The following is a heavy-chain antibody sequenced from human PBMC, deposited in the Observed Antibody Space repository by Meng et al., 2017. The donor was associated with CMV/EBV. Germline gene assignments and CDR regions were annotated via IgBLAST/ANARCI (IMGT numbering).Heavy chain of an antibody. Sequence: ASVKVSCKASGYTFTGYYMHWVRQAPGQGLEWMGWINPNSGGTNYAQKFQGRVTMTRDTSINTAYMELSRLRSDDTAVYYCARGGRRIAAVNNWFDPWGQGTLVTVSS. CDR2: INPNSGGT. D-gene: IGHD6-13*01. V-gene: IGHV1-2*02. CDR3: ARGGRRIAAVNNWFDP. J-gene: IGHJ5*02. CDR1: GYTFTGYY.